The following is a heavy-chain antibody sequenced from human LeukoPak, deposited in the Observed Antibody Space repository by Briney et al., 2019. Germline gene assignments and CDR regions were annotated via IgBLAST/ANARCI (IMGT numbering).Heavy chain of an antibody. CDR2: ISGSGGST. J-gene: IGHJ4*02. V-gene: IGHV3-23*01. Sequence: GGSLRLSCAASGFTFSSYAMSWVRQSPGKGLDWVAAISGSGGSTYYADSLKGRFTISRDNSKNTPYLQMHSLRAEDTAVYYCAKFLPTHIVVANYYFDYWGQGTLVTVSS. CDR1: GFTFSSYA. D-gene: IGHD2-21*01. CDR3: AKFLPTHIVVANYYFDY.